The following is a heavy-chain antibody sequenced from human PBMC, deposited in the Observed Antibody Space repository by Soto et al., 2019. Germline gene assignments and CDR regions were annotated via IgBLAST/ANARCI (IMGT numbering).Heavy chain of an antibody. V-gene: IGHV3-23*01. D-gene: IGHD3-3*01. CDR2: ISGPGGRT. CDR1: EFTFNNYA. J-gene: IGHJ6*02. Sequence: GGSLRLSCAASEFTFNNYAMTWVRQTPGKGLEWVAGISGPGGRTYYADSVKGRFTISRDNSKNTLFLQMNGLRGEDTAVYYCAKVESYDFWGGYDYYDYGHYGMDVWGQGTTVTVSS. CDR3: AKVESYDFWGGYDYYDYGHYGMDV.